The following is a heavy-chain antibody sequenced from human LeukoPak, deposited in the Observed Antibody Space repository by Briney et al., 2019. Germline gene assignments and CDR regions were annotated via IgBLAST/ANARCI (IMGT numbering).Heavy chain of an antibody. CDR2: IKSKTDGGTT. CDR1: GFAFSNAR. V-gene: IGHV3-15*01. CDR3: TTGYSGSYPDFDY. D-gene: IGHD1-26*01. J-gene: IGHJ4*02. Sequence: VGSLRLSCAASGFAFSNARMSWVRQAPRKGLEWVGRIKSKTDGGTTDYAARVKGRFTISRDDSKNTLYLQMNSLKTEDTAVYYCTTGYSGSYPDFDYWGQGTLVTVSS.